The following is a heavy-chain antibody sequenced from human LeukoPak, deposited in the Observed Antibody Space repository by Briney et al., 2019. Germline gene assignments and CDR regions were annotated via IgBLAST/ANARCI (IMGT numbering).Heavy chain of an antibody. V-gene: IGHV3-15*01. Sequence: GGSLRLSCAASGFTFRTAWMNWVRQTPGKGLEWVGRIKSKTDGGTTDYAAPVKGRFTISRDDSKNTLYLQMNSLKTEDTAVYYCTTAKGDYDFDYWGQGTLVTVSS. D-gene: IGHD4-17*01. J-gene: IGHJ4*02. CDR1: GFTFRTAW. CDR2: IKSKTDGGTT. CDR3: TTAKGDYDFDY.